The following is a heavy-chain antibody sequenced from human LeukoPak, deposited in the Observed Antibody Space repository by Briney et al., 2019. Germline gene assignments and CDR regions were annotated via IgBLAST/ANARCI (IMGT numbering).Heavy chain of an antibody. V-gene: IGHV4-61*01. CDR1: GGSISISSYY. D-gene: IGHD2-8*01. CDR3: ARDTNLRDSFDI. Sequence: SETLSLTCTVSGGSISISSYYWSWIRQSPGKGLEWIGYVFYSGNTDYSPSLRSRVSMSVDTSKNQFSLKVTSVTAADTAVYYCARDTNLRDSFDIWVRGTKVTVSS. J-gene: IGHJ3*02. CDR2: VFYSGNT.